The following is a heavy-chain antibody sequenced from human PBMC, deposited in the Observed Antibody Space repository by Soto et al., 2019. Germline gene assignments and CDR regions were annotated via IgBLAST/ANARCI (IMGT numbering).Heavy chain of an antibody. Sequence: EVQLLESGGGLVQPGGSLRLSCAASGFTFSSYAMNWVRPAPGQGLEWVTAISGRGGSTYYAESVKGRFTISRDNSKDPLYLQMNGLRAEDTDVYYCAKDLDDRPAFDICGQGTMVTVSS. CDR2: ISGRGGST. D-gene: IGHD1-1*01. CDR3: AKDLDDRPAFDI. J-gene: IGHJ3*02. CDR1: GFTFSSYA. V-gene: IGHV3-23*01.